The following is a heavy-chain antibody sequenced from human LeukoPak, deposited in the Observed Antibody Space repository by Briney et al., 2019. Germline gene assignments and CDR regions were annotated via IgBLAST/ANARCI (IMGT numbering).Heavy chain of an antibody. J-gene: IGHJ3*02. D-gene: IGHD1-20*01. CDR3: AGRPITGSHDAFDI. CDR2: IIPICGTA. Sequence: AVKVSCKAAGGSFISYAISWVRQAPGQGLEWMGGIIPICGTANYAQKFQGRVTITTDESTSTAYMELSSLRSEDTAVYYCAGRPITGSHDAFDIWGQGTMVTVSS. V-gene: IGHV1-69*05. CDR1: GGSFISYA.